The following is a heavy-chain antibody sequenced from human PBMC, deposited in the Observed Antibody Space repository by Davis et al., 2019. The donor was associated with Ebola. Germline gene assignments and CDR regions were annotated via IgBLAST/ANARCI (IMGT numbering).Heavy chain of an antibody. J-gene: IGHJ6*04. CDR2: ISSSASYK. V-gene: IGHV3-11*05. CDR3: AKDGYWDTAMVIRGGYGMDV. Sequence: GGSLRLSCAASGFTFSVYYMSWIRQAPGKGPEWVSSISSSASYKNYADSVKGRFTISRDDAKNTLYLQMNSLRAEDTAVYYCAKDGYWDTAMVIRGGYGMDVWGKGTTVTVSS. D-gene: IGHD5-18*01. CDR1: GFTFSVYY.